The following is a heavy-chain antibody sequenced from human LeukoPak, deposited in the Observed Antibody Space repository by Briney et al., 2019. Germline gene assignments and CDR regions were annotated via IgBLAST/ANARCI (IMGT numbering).Heavy chain of an antibody. CDR1: GFTFSDYY. D-gene: IGHD6-13*01. V-gene: IGHV3-11*06. CDR2: ISSSSSYI. CDR3: ARDSAAAGPKDY. J-gene: IGHJ4*02. Sequence: GGSLRLSCAASGFTFSDYYMSWIRQAPGKGLEWVSSISSSSSYIYYADSVKGRFTISRDNAKNSLYLQMNSLRAEDTAVYYCARDSAAAGPKDYWGQGTLVTVSS.